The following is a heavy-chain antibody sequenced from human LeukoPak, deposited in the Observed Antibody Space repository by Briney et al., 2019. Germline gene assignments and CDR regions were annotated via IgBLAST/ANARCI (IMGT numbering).Heavy chain of an antibody. D-gene: IGHD1-26*01. CDR3: ARSRGSYFSWFDP. CDR2: INHSGST. CDR1: GGSFSGYY. J-gene: IGHJ5*02. Sequence: PSETLSLTCAVYGGSFSGYYWSWIRQPPGEGLEWIGEINHSGSTNYNPSLKSRVTISVDTSKNQFSLKLSSVTAADTAVYYCARSRGSYFSWFDPWGQGTPVTVSS. V-gene: IGHV4-34*01.